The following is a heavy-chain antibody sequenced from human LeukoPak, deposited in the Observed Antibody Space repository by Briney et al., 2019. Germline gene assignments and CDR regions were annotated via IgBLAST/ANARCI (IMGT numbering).Heavy chain of an antibody. D-gene: IGHD5-24*01. CDR3: ARTEMASSPRGYFDF. J-gene: IGHJ4*02. V-gene: IGHV4-59*01. Sequence: PSETLSLTCTVSGGSFTNYYWSWIRQPPGKGLEWIGFIYYSGHSDYNPSLRSRVTLSTGTSKRQFSLTLSSVTAADTAVYYCARTEMASSPRGYFDFWGQGTLVTVST. CDR1: GGSFTNYY. CDR2: IYYSGHS.